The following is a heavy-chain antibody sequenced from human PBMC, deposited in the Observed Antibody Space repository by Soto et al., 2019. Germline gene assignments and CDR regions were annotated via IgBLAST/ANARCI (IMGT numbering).Heavy chain of an antibody. CDR2: IIPILGIA. J-gene: IGHJ2*01. V-gene: IGHV1-69*04. CDR3: AREVYSSGWDYWYFDL. CDR1: GGTFSSYT. Sequence: GASVKVSCKASGGTFSSYTISWVRQAPGQGLEWMGRIIPILGIANYAQKFQGRVTITADKSTSTAYMELSSLRSEDTAVYYCAREVYSSGWDYWYFDLWGRGTLVTVSS. D-gene: IGHD6-19*01.